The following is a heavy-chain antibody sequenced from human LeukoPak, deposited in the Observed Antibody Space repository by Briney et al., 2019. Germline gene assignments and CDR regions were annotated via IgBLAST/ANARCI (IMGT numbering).Heavy chain of an antibody. V-gene: IGHV3-23*01. Sequence: PGGSLRFSCAASGFTFSSYAMSWVRQAPGKGLEWVSAISGSGGSTYYADSVKGRFTISRDNSKNTLYLQMNSLRAEDTAVYYCAKVPYYDILTGYYDYWGQGTLVTVSS. CDR3: AKVPYYDILTGYYDY. J-gene: IGHJ4*02. D-gene: IGHD3-9*01. CDR2: ISGSGGST. CDR1: GFTFSSYA.